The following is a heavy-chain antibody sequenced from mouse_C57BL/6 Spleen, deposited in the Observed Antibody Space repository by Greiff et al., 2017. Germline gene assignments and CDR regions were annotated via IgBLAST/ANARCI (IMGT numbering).Heavy chain of an antibody. CDR2: INPNNGGT. D-gene: IGHD1-1*01. CDR1: GYTFTDYN. V-gene: IGHV1-22*01. J-gene: IGHJ4*01. Sequence: VQLQQSGPELVKPGASVKMSCKASGYTFTDYNMHWVKQSHGKSLEWIGYINPNNGGTSYNQKFKGKATLTVNKSSSTAYMELRDLTSEDSAVYYCARGYGSRSFYAMDYWGQGTSVTVSS. CDR3: ARGYGSRSFYAMDY.